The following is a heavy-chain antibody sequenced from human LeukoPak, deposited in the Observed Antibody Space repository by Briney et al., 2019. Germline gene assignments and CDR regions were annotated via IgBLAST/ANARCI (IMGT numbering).Heavy chain of an antibody. D-gene: IGHD4-23*01. Sequence: SGTLSLTCAVSGGSISSNNWWSWVRQPPGKGLEWIADIFHSGSTNYNPSLKSRIIISLDSSKNQFSVNLNSVTAADTAVYYCARGRYGGSSPSDIWGQGTMVTVSS. CDR1: GGSISSNNW. CDR3: ARGRYGGSSPSDI. V-gene: IGHV4-4*02. CDR2: IFHSGST. J-gene: IGHJ3*02.